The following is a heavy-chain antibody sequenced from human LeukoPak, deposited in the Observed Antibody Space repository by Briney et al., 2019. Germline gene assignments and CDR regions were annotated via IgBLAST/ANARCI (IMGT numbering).Heavy chain of an antibody. D-gene: IGHD2-15*01. CDR2: IYPGDFDT. CDR3: ARIVANAFDI. Sequence: GESLKISCKGSGYSFTTYWIGWVRQMPGKGLEWMGIIYPGDFDTRYSPSFQGQVTISADKSISTAYLQWSSLKASDPAMYYCARIVANAFDIWGQGTMVTVSS. CDR1: GYSFTTYW. J-gene: IGHJ3*02. V-gene: IGHV5-51*01.